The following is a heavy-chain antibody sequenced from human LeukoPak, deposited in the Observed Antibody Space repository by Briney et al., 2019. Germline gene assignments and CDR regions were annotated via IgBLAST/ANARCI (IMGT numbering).Heavy chain of an antibody. Sequence: GGSLRLSCAASGFTLSRYAMSWVRQSPGKGLEWVSAISGSGGNTYSADSVKGRCTISRDNSLQTLFLHVNSLRAEDTAVYYCARDRGRGEYHAEYFQHWGQGTLVTVSS. J-gene: IGHJ1*01. V-gene: IGHV3-23*01. CDR1: GFTLSRYA. D-gene: IGHD3-10*01. CDR3: ARDRGRGEYHAEYFQH. CDR2: ISGSGGNT.